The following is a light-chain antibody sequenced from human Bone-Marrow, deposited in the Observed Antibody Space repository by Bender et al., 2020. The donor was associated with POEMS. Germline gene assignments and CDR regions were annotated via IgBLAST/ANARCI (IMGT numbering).Light chain of an antibody. CDR1: SSNIGNGY. CDR2: KIT. Sequence: QSVLTQPPSASGTPGQRVTISCSGSSSNIGNGYVYWYQQLPGAAPRLLISKITQRTSGVPDRFSASKSGTSASLAIRGLRSEDEADYYCAAWDDSLSGSLVFGGGTKLTAL. V-gene: IGLV1-47*01. J-gene: IGLJ3*02. CDR3: AAWDDSLSGSLV.